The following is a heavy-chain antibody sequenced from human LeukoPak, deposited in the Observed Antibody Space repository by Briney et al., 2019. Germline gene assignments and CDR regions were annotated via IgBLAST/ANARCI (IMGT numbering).Heavy chain of an antibody. D-gene: IGHD5-12*01. CDR2: ISYDGSNK. V-gene: IGHV3-30-3*01. CDR1: GFTFSSYA. Sequence: PGGSLRLSCAASGFTFSSYAMHWVRQAPGKGLEWVAVISYDGSNKYYADSVKGRFTISRDNSKNTLYLQMNSLRAEDTAVYYCARADPVATLYFDYWGQGTLVTVSS. CDR3: ARADPVATLYFDY. J-gene: IGHJ4*02.